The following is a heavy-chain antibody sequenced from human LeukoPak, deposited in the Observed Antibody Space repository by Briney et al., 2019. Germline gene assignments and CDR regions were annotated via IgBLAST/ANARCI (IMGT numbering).Heavy chain of an antibody. CDR1: GYTFTGYY. Sequence: GASVKVSCKASGYTFTGYYMHWVRQAPGQGLEWMGRINPNSGGTNYAQKFQGRVTMTRDTSISTAYMELSRLRSDDTAVYYCAREGWWVRXVIIPFXYWGQGTLVTVSS. J-gene: IGHJ4*02. CDR2: INPNSGGT. D-gene: IGHD3-10*01. V-gene: IGHV1-2*06. CDR3: AREGWWVRXVIIPFXY.